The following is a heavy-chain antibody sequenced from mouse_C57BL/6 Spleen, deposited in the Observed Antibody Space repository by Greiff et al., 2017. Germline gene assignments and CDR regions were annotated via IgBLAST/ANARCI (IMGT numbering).Heavy chain of an antibody. CDR1: GYSFTGYY. CDR3: AREVAEAMDY. Sequence: EVQLQQSGPELVKPGASVKISCKASGYSFTGYYMNWVKQSPEKSLEWIGEINPSTGGTTYNQKFKAKATLTVDKSSSTAYMQLKSLTSEDSAVYYSAREVAEAMDYWGQGTSVTVSS. J-gene: IGHJ4*01. CDR2: INPSTGGT. D-gene: IGHD1-1*01. V-gene: IGHV1-42*01.